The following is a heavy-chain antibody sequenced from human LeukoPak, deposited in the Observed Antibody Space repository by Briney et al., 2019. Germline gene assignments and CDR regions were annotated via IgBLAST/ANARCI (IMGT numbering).Heavy chain of an antibody. J-gene: IGHJ4*02. CDR2: INSDGSST. CDR1: GFTFSSYW. V-gene: IGHV3-74*01. CDR3: AKSRAPSYDFWSGYPPEPSYFDS. D-gene: IGHD3-3*01. Sequence: SGGSLRLSCAASGFTFSSYWMHWVRQAPGKGLVWVSRINSDGSSTNYADSVKGRFTISRDNAKNTLYLQMNSLRPEDTAFYYCAKSRAPSYDFWSGYPPEPSYFDSWGQGTLVTVSS.